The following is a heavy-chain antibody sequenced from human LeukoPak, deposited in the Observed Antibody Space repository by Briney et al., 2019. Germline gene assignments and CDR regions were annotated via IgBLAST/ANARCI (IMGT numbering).Heavy chain of an antibody. Sequence: GVSVKVSCKASGYTFTGYYMHWVRQAPGQGLEWMGWINPNSGDTNYAQKFQGRVTMTRDTSISTVYMELSRLKSDDTAVYYCASMTTVTTFAFDIWGQGTMVTVSS. CDR1: GYTFTGYY. CDR2: INPNSGDT. V-gene: IGHV1-2*02. D-gene: IGHD4-17*01. J-gene: IGHJ3*02. CDR3: ASMTTVTTFAFDI.